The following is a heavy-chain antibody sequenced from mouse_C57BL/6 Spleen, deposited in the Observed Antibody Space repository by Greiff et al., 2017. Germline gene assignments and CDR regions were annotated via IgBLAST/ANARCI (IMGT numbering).Heavy chain of an antibody. CDR3: TKSITTVVAEGFDY. CDR2: IDPETGGT. D-gene: IGHD1-1*01. CDR1: GYTFTDYD. Sequence: QVQLKESGAELVRPGASVTLSCKASGYTFTDYDMHWVKQTPVHGLEWIGAIDPETGGTAYNQKFKGKAILTADKSSSTAYMELRSLTSEDSAVYYCTKSITTVVAEGFDYWGQGTTLTVSS. V-gene: IGHV1-15*01. J-gene: IGHJ2*01.